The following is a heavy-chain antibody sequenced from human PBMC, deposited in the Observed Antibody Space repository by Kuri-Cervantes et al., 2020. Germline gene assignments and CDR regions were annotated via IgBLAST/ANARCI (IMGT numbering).Heavy chain of an antibody. D-gene: IGHD3-16*02. CDR1: GGSISSGDYY. CDR3: AEGFGGVIVGPFGY. V-gene: IGHV4-30-2*01. Sequence: SETLSLTCTVSGGSISSGDYYWSWIRQPPGKGLEWIGYIYHSGSTYYNPSLKSRVTISVDRSKNQFSLKLSSVTAADTAVYYCAEGFGGVIVGPFGYWGQGTLVTVSS. J-gene: IGHJ4*02. CDR2: IYHSGST.